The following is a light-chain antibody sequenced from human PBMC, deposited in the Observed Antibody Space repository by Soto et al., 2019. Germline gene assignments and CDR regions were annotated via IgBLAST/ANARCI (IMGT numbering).Light chain of an antibody. Sequence: QSALNQPASVSGSPGQSITISCTGTSSDVGGYNYVTWYQQHPGKAPKLMIYDVSNRPSGVSNRFSGSKSGNTASLTISGLQAEDEADYYCRSYTSSSTRVFGGGTKLTVL. V-gene: IGLV2-14*01. CDR1: SSDVGGYNY. J-gene: IGLJ2*01. CDR2: DVS. CDR3: RSYTSSSTRV.